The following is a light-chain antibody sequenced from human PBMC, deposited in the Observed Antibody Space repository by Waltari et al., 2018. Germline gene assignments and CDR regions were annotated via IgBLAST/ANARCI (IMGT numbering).Light chain of an antibody. V-gene: IGLV4-69*01. CDR1: SGHTSYA. CDR2: VNIDGGY. J-gene: IGLJ2*01. Sequence: QLVVTQSPSASASLGASVKLTCTLSSGHTSYAIAWHHQQSEKGPRFLMRVNIDGGYTKWDGIPVRFSGSSSGAECYLTISSVQSEDEGDYYCQTWDTEVVVFGGGTKVTVL. CDR3: QTWDTEVVV.